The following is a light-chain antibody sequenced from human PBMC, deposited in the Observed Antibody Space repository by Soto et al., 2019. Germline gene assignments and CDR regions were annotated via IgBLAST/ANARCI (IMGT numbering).Light chain of an antibody. CDR2: HAS. V-gene: IGKV3-20*01. CDR3: QQFSSYPLT. CDR1: QSVSSSY. Sequence: EILLTPSPCTLALSPGGRATLSCRASQSVSSSYLAWYQQKPGQAPRLLIYHASSRATGIPERFSGGGSGTDFTLTISRLEPEDFEVYYCQQFSSYPLTFGGGTKVDIK. J-gene: IGKJ4*01.